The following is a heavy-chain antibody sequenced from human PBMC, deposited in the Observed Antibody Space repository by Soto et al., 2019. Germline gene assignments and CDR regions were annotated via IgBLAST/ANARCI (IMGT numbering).Heavy chain of an antibody. CDR3: AREPGGTEFAEWTYYFDY. CDR2: ISYDGSTK. CDR1: GFTFRSYA. D-gene: IGHD3-16*01. J-gene: IGHJ4*02. Sequence: QVQLVESGGGVVQRGRSLRLSSAASGFTFRSYAIHWVPQAPGPGLEWVAVISYDGSTKYYAEFVKGRFTISRDNSKNTLYLQMTSLRAVDTAVYYCAREPGGTEFAEWTYYFDYGGQGTLVTVSS. V-gene: IGHV3-30-3*01.